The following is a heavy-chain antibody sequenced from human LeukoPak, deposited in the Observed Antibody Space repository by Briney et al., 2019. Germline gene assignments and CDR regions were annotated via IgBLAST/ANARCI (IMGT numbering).Heavy chain of an antibody. CDR2: IYSGGYT. Sequence: GGSLRLSCAASGFTVSNNYMSWVRQAPGKGLEWVSVIYSGGYTYYADSVKGRFTISRDNSKNSLYLQMNSLRAEDTALYYCARNFGGGDSSGPYSWGQGTQVTVSS. CDR3: ARNFGGGDSSGPYS. J-gene: IGHJ4*02. CDR1: GFTVSNNY. V-gene: IGHV3-66*01. D-gene: IGHD3-22*01.